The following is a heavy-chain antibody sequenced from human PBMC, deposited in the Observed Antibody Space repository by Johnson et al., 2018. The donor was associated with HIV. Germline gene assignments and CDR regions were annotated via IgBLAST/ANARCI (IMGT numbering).Heavy chain of an antibody. V-gene: IGHV3-30-3*01. Sequence: QVQLVESGGGVVQPGRSLRLSCAASGFTFSSYAMHWVRQAPGKGLEWVAVISYDGSNKYYADSVKGRFTISRDNSKNTLYLQMNSLRAEDTAVYYCGKDRWRTECKRSDNWNYVRHDAFDIWGQGTMVTVSS. J-gene: IGHJ3*02. D-gene: IGHD1-7*01. CDR3: GKDRWRTECKRSDNWNYVRHDAFDI. CDR1: GFTFSSYA. CDR2: ISYDGSNK.